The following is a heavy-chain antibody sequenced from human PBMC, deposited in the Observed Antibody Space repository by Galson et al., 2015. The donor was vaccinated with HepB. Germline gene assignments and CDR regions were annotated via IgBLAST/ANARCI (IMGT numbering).Heavy chain of an antibody. CDR1: GFTFSNFG. CDR2: IRSDGSDK. CDR3: AKGYYDFWSGYYTPIDY. V-gene: IGHV3-33*06. Sequence: SLRLSCAASGFTFSNFGMHWVRQAPGRGLEWVAVIRSDGSDKYYADSVKGRFTISKDNSQNMFYLQMNSLRAEDTAVYYCAKGYYDFWSGYYTPIDYWGQGTLVTVSS. J-gene: IGHJ4*02. D-gene: IGHD3-3*01.